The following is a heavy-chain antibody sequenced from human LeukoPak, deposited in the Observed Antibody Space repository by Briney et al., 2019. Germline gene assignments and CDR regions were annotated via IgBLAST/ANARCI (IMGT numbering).Heavy chain of an antibody. D-gene: IGHD1-1*01. Sequence: TGGSLRLSCAASGFTFSRYWMTWVRQAPGKGLEWVANTKEDGSENSYVESVKGRFTISRDNAKNSLYLQLNSLRAEDTAVYFCARQRYSDYWGQGTLVTVSS. CDR1: GFTFSRYW. CDR3: ARQRYSDY. CDR2: TKEDGSEN. J-gene: IGHJ4*02. V-gene: IGHV3-7*01.